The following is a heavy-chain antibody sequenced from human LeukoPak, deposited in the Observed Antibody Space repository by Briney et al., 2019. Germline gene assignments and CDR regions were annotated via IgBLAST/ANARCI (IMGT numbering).Heavy chain of an antibody. D-gene: IGHD6-19*01. CDR1: GGTFSSYA. J-gene: IGHJ3*02. CDR2: IIPIFGTA. CDR3: ARGGYSSATDAFDI. V-gene: IGHV1-69*13. Sequence: SVKVSCKASGGTFSSYAISWVRQAPGQGLEWMGGIIPIFGTANYAQKFQGRVTITADESTSTAYMEPSSLRSEDTAVDYCARGGYSSATDAFDIWGQGTMVTVSS.